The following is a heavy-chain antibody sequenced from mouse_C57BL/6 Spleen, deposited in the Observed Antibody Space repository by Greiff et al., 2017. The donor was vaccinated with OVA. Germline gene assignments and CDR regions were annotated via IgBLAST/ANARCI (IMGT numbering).Heavy chain of an antibody. V-gene: IGHV1-64*01. D-gene: IGHD1-1*01. CDR2: IHPNSGST. CDR1: GYTFTSYW. J-gene: IGHJ3*01. CDR3: ARERYYGSSPWFAY. Sequence: QVQLKQPGAELVKPGASVKLSCKASGYTFTSYWMHWVKQRPGQGLEWIGMIHPNSGSTNYNEKFKSKATLTVDKSSSTAYMQLSSLTSEDSAVYYCARERYYGSSPWFAYWGQGTLVTVSA.